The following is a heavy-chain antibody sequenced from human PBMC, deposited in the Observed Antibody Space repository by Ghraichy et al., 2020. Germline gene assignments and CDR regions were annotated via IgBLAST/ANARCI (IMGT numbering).Heavy chain of an antibody. CDR1: GFTFSSYS. D-gene: IGHD3-16*01. CDR2: ISSSSSYI. CDR3: ARDFDGGGMDV. V-gene: IGHV3-21*01. J-gene: IGHJ6*02. Sequence: GGSLRLSCAASGFTFSSYSMNWVRQAPGKGLEWVSSISSSSSYIYYADSVKGRFTISRDNAKNSLYLQMNSLRAEDTAVYYCARDFDGGGMDVWGQGTTVTVSS.